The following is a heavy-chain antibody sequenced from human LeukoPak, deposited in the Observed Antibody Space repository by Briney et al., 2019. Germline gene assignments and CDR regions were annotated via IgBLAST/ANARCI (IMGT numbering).Heavy chain of an antibody. J-gene: IGHJ6*03. CDR3: ARHIGGGIEDMDV. CDR1: GGSIGTYY. V-gene: IGHV4-59*08. D-gene: IGHD3-16*02. Sequence: SETLSLTCTVSGGSIGTYYWSWIRQSPGKGLEWIGYIYVTGTRYNPYLQSRVTISVDRSRNQFFLKMSSVTAADTAVYYCARHIGGGIEDMDVWGKGTKVSVSS. CDR2: IYVTGT.